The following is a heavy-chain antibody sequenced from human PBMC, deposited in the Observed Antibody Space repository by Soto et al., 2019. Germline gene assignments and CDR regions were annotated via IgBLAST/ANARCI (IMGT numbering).Heavy chain of an antibody. CDR2: ISYDGSNK. V-gene: IGHV3-30*09. CDR1: GFTFSSYA. Sequence: QVQLVESGGGVVQPGRSLRLSCAASGFTFSSYAMHWVRQAPGKGLEWVAVISYDGSNKYYADSVKGRFAISRDNSKNTLYLQMNSLRAEDTAVYYCARASGVMTTVTRGYFDYWGQGTLVTVSS. CDR3: ARASGVMTTVTRGYFDY. J-gene: IGHJ4*02. D-gene: IGHD4-17*01.